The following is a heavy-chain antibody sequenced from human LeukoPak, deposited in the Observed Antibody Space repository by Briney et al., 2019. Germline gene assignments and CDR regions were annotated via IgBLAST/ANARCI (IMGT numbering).Heavy chain of an antibody. Sequence: PSETLSLTCAVYGGSFSGYYWSWIRQPPGKGLDWIGEINHSGSTNYNPSLKSRVTISVDTSKNQFSLKLSSVTAADTAVYYCARSVVPAAIFSYWGQGTLVTVSS. J-gene: IGHJ4*02. CDR1: GGSFSGYY. CDR3: ARSVVPAAIFSY. V-gene: IGHV4-34*01. D-gene: IGHD2-2*02. CDR2: INHSGST.